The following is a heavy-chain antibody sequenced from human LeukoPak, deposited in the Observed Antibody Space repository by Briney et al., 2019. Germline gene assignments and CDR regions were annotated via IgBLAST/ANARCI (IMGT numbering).Heavy chain of an antibody. D-gene: IGHD3-10*01. Sequence: PSETLSLTCTVSGGSISSYYWSWIRQPPGKGLEWIGYIYYSGSTNYNPSLKSRVTISVDTSKNQFSLKLSSVTAADTAVYYCARSSAYYYGSGSYSLLYYGMDVWGQGTTVTVSS. CDR2: IYYSGST. V-gene: IGHV4-59*08. J-gene: IGHJ6*02. CDR3: ARSSAYYYGSGSYSLLYYGMDV. CDR1: GGSISSYY.